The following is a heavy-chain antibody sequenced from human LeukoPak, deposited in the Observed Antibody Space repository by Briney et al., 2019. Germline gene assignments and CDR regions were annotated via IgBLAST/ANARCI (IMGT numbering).Heavy chain of an antibody. J-gene: IGHJ4*02. V-gene: IGHV4-30-4*01. CDR1: GGSISSGDYY. CDR2: IYYSGST. D-gene: IGHD3-9*01. CDR3: ARHHFGWFIDY. Sequence: SETLSLTCTVSGGSISSGDYYWSWIRQPPGKGLEWIGYIYYSGSTYYNPSLKSRVTISVDTSKNQFSLKLSSVTAADTAVYYCARHHFGWFIDYWGQGTLVTVSS.